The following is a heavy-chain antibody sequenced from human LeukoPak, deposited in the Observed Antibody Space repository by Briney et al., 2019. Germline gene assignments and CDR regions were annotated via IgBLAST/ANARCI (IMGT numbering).Heavy chain of an antibody. CDR2: ISGSGGST. Sequence: GGSLRLSCAASGFTFSSYGMSWVRQAPGKGLEWVSVISGSGGSTYNADSVKGRFTISRDNSKNMLYLQMNSLRADDTAVYYCARSLRVRGVPDYMDVWGKGTTVTISS. D-gene: IGHD3-10*01. V-gene: IGHV3-23*01. CDR1: GFTFSSYG. J-gene: IGHJ6*03. CDR3: ARSLRVRGVPDYMDV.